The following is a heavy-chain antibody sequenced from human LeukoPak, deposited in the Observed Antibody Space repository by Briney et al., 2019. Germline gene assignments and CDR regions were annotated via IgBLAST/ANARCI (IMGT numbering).Heavy chain of an antibody. CDR3: ASAALPGIWGWIDP. CDR1: GFTFSSYW. Sequence: GGSLRLSCAASGFTFSSYWMHWVRQVPGKGLVWVSRINSDGSSTTYADSVKGRFTISRDNAKNTLYLQMNSLRAEDTAVYYCASAALPGIWGWIDPWGQGTLVTVSS. J-gene: IGHJ5*02. D-gene: IGHD3-16*01. V-gene: IGHV3-74*01. CDR2: INSDGSST.